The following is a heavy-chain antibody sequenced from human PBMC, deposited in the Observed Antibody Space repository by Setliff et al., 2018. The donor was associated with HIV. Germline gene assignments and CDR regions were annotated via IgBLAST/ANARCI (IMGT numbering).Heavy chain of an antibody. D-gene: IGHD2-15*01. CDR2: VNYSGTT. Sequence: PSETLSLTCAIYGGSFSGNYWSWIRQPPGKGLEWIGEVNYSGTTNSNPSLKSRVTISVDTSKNQFSLRLTSVTAADTAVYYCAGENPDGWLHHYTDVWGKGTTVTVSS. J-gene: IGHJ6*03. CDR1: GGSFSGNY. CDR3: AGENPDGWLHHYTDV. V-gene: IGHV4-34*01.